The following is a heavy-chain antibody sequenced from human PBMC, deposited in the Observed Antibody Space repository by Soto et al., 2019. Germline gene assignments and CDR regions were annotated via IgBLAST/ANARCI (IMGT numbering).Heavy chain of an antibody. CDR2: MNPSTGNT. D-gene: IGHD6-19*01. CDR1: GYTFTSYD. J-gene: IGHJ5*01. V-gene: IGHV1-8*01. Sequence: QVQLVQSGAEVKKPGASVKVSCKASGYTFTSYDIIWVRQATGQGLEWMGWMNPSTGNTDSAEKFQGRLTMTRNTSICTVYMELGSLSFEDAAVYYCARGRIIVAGGFDSWGQGTLVTVSS. CDR3: ARGRIIVAGGFDS.